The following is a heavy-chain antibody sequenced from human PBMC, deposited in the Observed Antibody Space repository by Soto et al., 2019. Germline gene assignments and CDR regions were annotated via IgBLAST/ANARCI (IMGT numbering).Heavy chain of an antibody. CDR3: ARDRYSYGYYYYGMDV. V-gene: IGHV1-3*01. J-gene: IGHJ6*02. CDR1: GYTFTSYA. CDR2: INAGNGNT. D-gene: IGHD5-18*01. Sequence: ASVKVSCKASGYTFTSYAMHWVRQAPGQRLEWMGWINAGNGNTKYSQKFQGRVTITRDTSASTAYMELSSLRSEDTAVYYCARDRYSYGYYYYGMDVWGQGTTVTVSS.